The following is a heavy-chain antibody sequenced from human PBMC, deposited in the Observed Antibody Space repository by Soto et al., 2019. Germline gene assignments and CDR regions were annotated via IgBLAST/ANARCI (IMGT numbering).Heavy chain of an antibody. V-gene: IGHV3-30-3*01. J-gene: IGHJ3*02. Sequence: QVQLVESGGGVVQPGRSLRLSCAASGFTFSSYAMHWVRQAPGKGLEWVAVISYDGSNKYYADSVKGRFTISRDNSKNTQYLQMNLLRAEDTAVYYCATVPNRVFGVVDYAFDIWGQGTMVTVSS. CDR1: GFTFSSYA. CDR2: ISYDGSNK. D-gene: IGHD3-3*01. CDR3: ATVPNRVFGVVDYAFDI.